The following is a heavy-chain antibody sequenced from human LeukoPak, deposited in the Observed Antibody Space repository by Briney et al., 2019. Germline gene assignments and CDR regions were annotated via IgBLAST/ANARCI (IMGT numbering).Heavy chain of an antibody. CDR3: ARGDGGNPDAFDI. CDR2: IYYSGST. J-gene: IGHJ3*02. CDR1: GGSISSGDYY. Sequence: SETLSLTCTVSGGSISSGDYYWSWIRQPPGKGLEWIGYIYYSGSTYYNPSLKSRVTMSVDTSKNQFSLKLSSVTAADTAVYYCARGDGGNPDAFDIWGQGTMVTVSS. V-gene: IGHV4-30-4*01. D-gene: IGHD4-23*01.